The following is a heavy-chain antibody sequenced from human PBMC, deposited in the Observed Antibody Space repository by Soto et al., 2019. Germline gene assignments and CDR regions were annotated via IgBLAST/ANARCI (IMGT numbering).Heavy chain of an antibody. D-gene: IGHD6-19*01. CDR2: IYYTGST. V-gene: IGHV4-39*01. Sequence: SETLSLTCAVSGDSISASGNFYWAWLRQPPGKGLEWIGSIYYTGSTYYNPSLKSRVTVSVDTSNNQFSLKLSSVTAADTAVYYCARHSSGYAMLNYYYYMDVWGKGTTVTVSS. J-gene: IGHJ6*03. CDR3: ARHSSGYAMLNYYYYMDV. CDR1: GDSISASGNFY.